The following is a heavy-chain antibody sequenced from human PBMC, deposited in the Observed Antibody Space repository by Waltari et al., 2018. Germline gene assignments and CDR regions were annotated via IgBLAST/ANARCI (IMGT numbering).Heavy chain of an antibody. CDR2: INHSGST. J-gene: IGHJ4*02. D-gene: IGHD1-26*01. CDR3: ARVRGNSGSYLNYFDY. Sequence: QVQLQQWGAGLLKPSETLSLTCAVYGGSFSGYYWSWIRQPPGKGLEWIGEINHSGSTNYNPSLKSRVTISVDTSKNQFSRKLSSVTAADTAVYYCARVRGNSGSYLNYFDYWGQGTLVTVSS. V-gene: IGHV4-34*01. CDR1: GGSFSGYY.